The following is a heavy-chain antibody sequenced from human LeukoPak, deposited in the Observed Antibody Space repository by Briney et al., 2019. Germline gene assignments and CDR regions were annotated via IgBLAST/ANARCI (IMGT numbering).Heavy chain of an antibody. CDR2: ISYDGSNK. Sequence: GGSLRLSCAASGFTFSSYAMHWVRQASGKGLEWVAVISYDGSNKYYADSVKGRFTISRDNSKNTLYLQMNSLRAEDTAVYYCARDRDGAYYDNPLDYWGQGTLVTVSS. D-gene: IGHD3-22*01. CDR1: GFTFSSYA. V-gene: IGHV3-30-3*01. CDR3: ARDRDGAYYDNPLDY. J-gene: IGHJ4*02.